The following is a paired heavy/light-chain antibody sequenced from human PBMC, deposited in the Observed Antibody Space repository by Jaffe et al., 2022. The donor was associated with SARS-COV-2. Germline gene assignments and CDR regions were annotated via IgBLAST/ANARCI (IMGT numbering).Heavy chain of an antibody. V-gene: IGHV3-23*01. D-gene: IGHD2-8*01. J-gene: IGHJ4*02. CDR1: GFPFNKFT. CDR3: AKDAVYNNGIWEYFEH. CDR2: IIGNDGST. Sequence: DVQLLESGGGLVQSGGSLRLSCAASGFPFNKFTMNWVRQAPGKGPEWVSGIIGNDGSTYYADSVKGRFTISRDISRNTLYLQMSSLRAEDTALYYCAKDAVYNNGIWEYFEHWGQGTQVTVSS.
Light chain of an antibody. CDR2: AAS. Sequence: IVLTQFPGTLSLSAGERVTLSCRASQSVSGNYLAWYQQKLGQAPRLLIYAASSRAAGIPDRFSGSGSGTDFTLTISRLEPEDFAVYYCQQYGRSPALYTFGQGTKLEMK. CDR3: QQYGRSPALYT. CDR1: QSVSGNY. J-gene: IGKJ2*01. V-gene: IGKV3-20*01.